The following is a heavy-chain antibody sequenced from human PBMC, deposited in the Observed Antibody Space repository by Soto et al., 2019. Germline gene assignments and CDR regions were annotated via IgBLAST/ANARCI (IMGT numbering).Heavy chain of an antibody. CDR3: ARAPGTWIQLCDY. CDR2: IWYDGSNK. Sequence: PGGSLRLSCAASGFTFSSYGMHWVRQAPGKGLEWVAVIWYDGSNKYYADSVKGRFTISRDNSKNTLYLQMNSLRAEDTAVYYCARAPGTWIQLCDYWGQGTLVTVSS. CDR1: GFTFSSYG. D-gene: IGHD5-18*01. J-gene: IGHJ4*02. V-gene: IGHV3-33*01.